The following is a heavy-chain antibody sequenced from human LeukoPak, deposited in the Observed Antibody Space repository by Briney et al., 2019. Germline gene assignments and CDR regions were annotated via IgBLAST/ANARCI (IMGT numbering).Heavy chain of an antibody. CDR1: GGSISNYY. Sequence: PSETLSLTCTVSGGSISNYYWSWIRQPAGKGLEWIGRIYSSGSTNCNPSLKSRLTMSVDTSKNQFSLKLTSVTAADTAVFYCAREWGQPLNNFDCWGQGTLVTVSS. D-gene: IGHD1-26*01. V-gene: IGHV4-4*07. CDR2: IYSSGST. J-gene: IGHJ4*02. CDR3: AREWGQPLNNFDC.